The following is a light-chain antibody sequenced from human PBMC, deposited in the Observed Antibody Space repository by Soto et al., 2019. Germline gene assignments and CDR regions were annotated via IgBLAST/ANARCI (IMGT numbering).Light chain of an antibody. V-gene: IGLV2-18*01. J-gene: IGLJ2*01. Sequence: QSALTQPPSVSGSPGQSVTISCTGTSSDVGIYNGVSWYQQPPGTAPKVIIYEVSNRPSGVPDRFSGSKSGNTASLTISGLQSEDEADYFCSLYTTSSVIFGGGTQLTVL. CDR2: EVS. CDR3: SLYTTSSVI. CDR1: SSDVGIYNG.